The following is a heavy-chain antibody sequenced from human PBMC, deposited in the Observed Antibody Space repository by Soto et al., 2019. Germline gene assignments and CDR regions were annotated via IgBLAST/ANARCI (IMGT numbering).Heavy chain of an antibody. D-gene: IGHD3-3*01. J-gene: IGHJ5*02. Sequence: PGGSLRLSCAASGFTFSSYWMSWVRQAPGKGLEWVANIKQDGSETYYVDSVKGRFTISRDNAKTSLYLQMNSLRAEDTAVYYCARTYDFWSGSWKAWGQGTLVTVSS. CDR3: ARTYDFWSGSWKA. V-gene: IGHV3-7*01. CDR2: IKQDGSET. CDR1: GFTFSSYW.